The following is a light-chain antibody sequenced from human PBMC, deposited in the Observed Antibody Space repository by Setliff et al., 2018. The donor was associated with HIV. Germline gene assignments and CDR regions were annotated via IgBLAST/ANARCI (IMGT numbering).Light chain of an antibody. J-gene: IGLJ1*01. V-gene: IGLV2-14*02. CDR1: SSDIGSYNL. CDR2: EVS. Sequence: QSVLTQPASVSGSPGQSITISCTGTSSDIGSYNLVSWYQQHPGKAPKLMIYEVSNRPSGVSNRFSGSKSGSTASLTISGLQAEDEADYYCNSKTGTITYVFGTGTKGTVL. CDR3: NSKTGTITYV.